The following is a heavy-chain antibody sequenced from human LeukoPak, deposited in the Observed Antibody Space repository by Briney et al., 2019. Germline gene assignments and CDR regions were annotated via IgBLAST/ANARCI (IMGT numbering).Heavy chain of an antibody. V-gene: IGHV1-18*01. CDR2: ISAYNDST. D-gene: IGHD2-21*02. Sequence: ASVTVSCMASGYTFTSHGISWVRQAPGQGVEGMGWISAYNDSTSNAQNLQGRVTMTTDTSTNKAYMKLRSLRSDDTAVYSCASSYCGGDCYSEYYFDYWGQGTLVTVSS. CDR1: GYTFTSHG. CDR3: ASSYCGGDCYSEYYFDY. J-gene: IGHJ4*02.